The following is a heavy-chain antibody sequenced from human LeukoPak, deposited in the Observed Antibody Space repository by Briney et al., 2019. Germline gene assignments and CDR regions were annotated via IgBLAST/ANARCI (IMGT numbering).Heavy chain of an antibody. Sequence: PGRSLRLSFAAAAFTFSSYGMDWVRQAPGKGLEWVAVISFDGSNKYYADSVKGRFTSSRDNSKNTLYLQMNSLRAEDTAVYYCAKDGGGWTGFDYGAGDPWSPSPQ. V-gene: IGHV3-30*18. D-gene: IGHD6-19*01. CDR1: AFTFSSYG. J-gene: IGHJ4*02. CDR2: ISFDGSNK. CDR3: AKDGGGWTGFDY.